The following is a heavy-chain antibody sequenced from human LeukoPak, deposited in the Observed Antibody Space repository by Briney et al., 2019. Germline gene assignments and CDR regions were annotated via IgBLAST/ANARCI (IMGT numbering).Heavy chain of an antibody. CDR2: INHSGST. D-gene: IGHD5-18*01. Sequence: PSETLSLTCAVYGGSFSGYYWSWIRQPPGKGLEWIGEINHSGSTNYNPSLKSRVTISVDTSKNQFSLKLSSVTAADTAVYYCAGGYSYVDYWGQGTLVTVSS. V-gene: IGHV4-34*01. J-gene: IGHJ4*02. CDR3: AGGYSYVDY. CDR1: GGSFSGYY.